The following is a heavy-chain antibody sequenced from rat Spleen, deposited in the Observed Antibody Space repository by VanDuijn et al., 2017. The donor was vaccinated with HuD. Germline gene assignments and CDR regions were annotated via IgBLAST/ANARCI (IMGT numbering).Heavy chain of an antibody. Sequence: EVQLVESGGGLVQPGRSLKLSCAASGFTYSDYVMAWVRQAPTKGLEWVASISTGGGNTYYRDSVKGRFTFSRDNARGTLYLQMNSLRSEDTATYYCTRVQWGGVDAWGQGASVTVSS. CDR3: TRVQWGGVDA. CDR1: GFTYSDYV. CDR2: ISTGGGNT. J-gene: IGHJ4*01. D-gene: IGHD1-1*01. V-gene: IGHV5S23*01.